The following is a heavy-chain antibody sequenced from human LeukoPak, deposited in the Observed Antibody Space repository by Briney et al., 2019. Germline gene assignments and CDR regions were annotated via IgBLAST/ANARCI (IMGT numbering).Heavy chain of an antibody. J-gene: IGHJ4*02. CDR1: GYTFTSYY. V-gene: IGHV1-46*01. CDR3: ARDLLLARPDIVATIFDDY. Sequence: ASVKVSCKASGYTFTSYYMHWVRQAPGQGLEWMGIINPSGGSTSYAQKFQGRVTMTRDTSTSTVYMKLSSLRSEDTAVYYCARDLLLARPDIVATIFDDYWGQGTLVTVSS. CDR2: INPSGGST. D-gene: IGHD5-12*01.